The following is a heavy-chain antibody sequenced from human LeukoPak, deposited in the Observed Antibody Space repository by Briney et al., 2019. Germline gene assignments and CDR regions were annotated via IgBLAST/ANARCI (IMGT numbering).Heavy chain of an antibody. CDR1: GYTFTNNY. J-gene: IGHJ4*02. CDR3: ARMDMDTAMVTNYLDH. V-gene: IGHV1-46*01. D-gene: IGHD5-18*01. CDR2: IHPSGSST. Sequence: ASVKISCKASGYTFTNNYMHWVRPAPGQGLEWMGVIHPSGSSTNYAQKFQGRVTMTKDTSTSTVYIELNTLRSDDTAVYYCARMDMDTAMVTNYLDHWGQGTLLIVSS.